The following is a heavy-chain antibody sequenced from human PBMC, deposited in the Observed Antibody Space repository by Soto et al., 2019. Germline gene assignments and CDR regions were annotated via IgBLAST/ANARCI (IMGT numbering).Heavy chain of an antibody. Sequence: GGSLRLSCAASGFTFSSYSMNWVRHAPGKGLEWVSSISSSSSYIYYADSVKGRFTISRDNAKNSLYLQMSSLRAEDTAVYYCARGDNYDFWSGYYGYYYGMDVWGQGTTVTVSS. J-gene: IGHJ6*02. CDR2: ISSSSSYI. V-gene: IGHV3-21*01. D-gene: IGHD3-3*01. CDR3: ARGDNYDFWSGYYGYYYGMDV. CDR1: GFTFSSYS.